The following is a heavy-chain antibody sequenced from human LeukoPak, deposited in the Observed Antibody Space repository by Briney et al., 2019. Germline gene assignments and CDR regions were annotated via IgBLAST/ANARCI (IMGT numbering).Heavy chain of an antibody. CDR2: IHYSGRI. CDR3: SRGSDAYRCGNS. J-gene: IGHJ4*02. CDR1: GVAFSGYY. D-gene: IGHD5-24*01. V-gene: IGHV4-34*01. Sequence: SETLSLTCAVYGVAFSGYYWTWIRRPPGKGLEWIGEIHYSGRINNNPSLKSRVTISADTSNNHFSLKMNSVTAADTAVYYCSRGSDAYRCGNSWGQGTLVTVSS.